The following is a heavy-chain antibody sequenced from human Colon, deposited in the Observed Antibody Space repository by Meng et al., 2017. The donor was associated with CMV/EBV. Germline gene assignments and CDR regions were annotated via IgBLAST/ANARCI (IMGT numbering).Heavy chain of an antibody. D-gene: IGHD3-10*01. CDR1: GFTFENYG. J-gene: IGHJ6*02. CDR3: ARDGGSGSYYMSVDGMDV. Sequence: GESLKISCAASGFTFENYGMSWVRQAPGKGLEWIASIRSSSNSIKYADSVRGRFTISPDNANNSMYLQMNSLTGDDTAVYYCARDGGSGSYYMSVDGMDVWGQGTTVTVSS. CDR2: IRSSSNSI. V-gene: IGHV3-48*04.